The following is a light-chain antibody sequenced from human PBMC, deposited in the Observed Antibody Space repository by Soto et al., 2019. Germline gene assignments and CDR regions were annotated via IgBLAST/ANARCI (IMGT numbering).Light chain of an antibody. J-gene: IGKJ4*01. V-gene: IGKV3-20*01. CDR1: QSVSSSY. Sequence: EIVLTQSPGTLSLSPGERATLSCRASQSVSSSYLAWYQQKPGQAPRLLIYGASSRATGIPDRFSGSGSGTDLTLTISRLEPDDFALDYCQQYSSSPITFGGGTKVEIK. CDR3: QQYSSSPIT. CDR2: GAS.